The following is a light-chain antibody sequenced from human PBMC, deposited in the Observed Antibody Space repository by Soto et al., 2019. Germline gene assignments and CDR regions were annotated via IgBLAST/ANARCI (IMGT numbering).Light chain of an antibody. CDR2: EVS. CDR3: SSYTRSSTPYV. Sequence: QSALTQPASVSGSPGQSITISCTGTSSDVGGYNYVSWYQQHTGKAPKLMIYEVSNRPSRVSNRFSGSKSGNTAALTISGLQAEDEADYYCSSYTRSSTPYVFGTGTKLTVL. CDR1: SSDVGGYNY. V-gene: IGLV2-14*01. J-gene: IGLJ1*01.